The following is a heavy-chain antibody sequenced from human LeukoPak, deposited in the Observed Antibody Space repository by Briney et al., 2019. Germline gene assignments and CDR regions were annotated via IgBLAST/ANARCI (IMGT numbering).Heavy chain of an antibody. CDR2: INHSGST. Sequence: PSETLSLTCTVSGGSISSYYWSWIRQPPGKGLEWIGEINHSGSTNYNPSLKSRVTISVDTSKNQFSLKLSSVTAADTAVYYCARGLGRGYSYVYYYYGMDVWGQGTTVTVSS. D-gene: IGHD5-18*01. V-gene: IGHV4-34*01. CDR1: GGSISSYY. CDR3: ARGLGRGYSYVYYYYGMDV. J-gene: IGHJ6*02.